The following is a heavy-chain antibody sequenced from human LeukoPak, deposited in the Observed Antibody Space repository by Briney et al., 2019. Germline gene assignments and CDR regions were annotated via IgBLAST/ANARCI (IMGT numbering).Heavy chain of an antibody. CDR2: IRHDESNK. J-gene: IGHJ4*02. Sequence: GGSLRLSCATSGFVFSKNGMHWVRQAPGKGLEWVAFIRHDESNKYYADSVKGRFTISRDNSKNSLYLQMNSLRAEDTAVYYCARATLWSVATTYIDYWGQGTLVTVSS. V-gene: IGHV3-30*02. CDR1: GFVFSKNG. CDR3: ARATLWSVATTYIDY. D-gene: IGHD5-12*01.